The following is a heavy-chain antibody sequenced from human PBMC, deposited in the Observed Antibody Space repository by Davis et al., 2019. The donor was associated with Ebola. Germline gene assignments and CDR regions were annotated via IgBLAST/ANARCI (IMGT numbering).Heavy chain of an antibody. CDR1: GFTFSSYS. J-gene: IGHJ4*02. D-gene: IGHD1-7*01. CDR2: ISSSSSTI. V-gene: IGHV3-48*01. Sequence: GESLKISCAASGFTFSSYSMNWVRQAPGKGLEWVSYISSSSSTIYYADSVKGRFTISRDNSKNTLYLQMNSLRAEDTAVYYCAKLELQGYWGQGTLVTVSS. CDR3: AKLELQGY.